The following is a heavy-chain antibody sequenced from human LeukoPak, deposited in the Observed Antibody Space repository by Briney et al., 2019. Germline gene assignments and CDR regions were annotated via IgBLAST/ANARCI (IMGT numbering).Heavy chain of an antibody. Sequence: ASVTVSYMASGYTFTTYHIHWVRQAPGQGLEWLGIINPSGDSTRYAQKYQGRVTMTRDTSTSTVYMELSSLRSDDTAAYYCARVIVGATSGRNYFDYWGQGTLVTVSS. CDR3: ARVIVGATSGRNYFDY. D-gene: IGHD1-26*01. J-gene: IGHJ4*02. CDR1: GYTFTTYH. V-gene: IGHV1-46*01. CDR2: INPSGDST.